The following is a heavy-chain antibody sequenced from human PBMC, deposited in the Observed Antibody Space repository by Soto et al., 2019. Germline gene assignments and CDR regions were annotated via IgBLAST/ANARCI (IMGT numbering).Heavy chain of an antibody. V-gene: IGHV4-34*01. D-gene: IGHD2-2*01. CDR1: GGSFSGYY. CDR2: INHSGST. CDR3: ARGPRAKYQLLFGHYYFDY. J-gene: IGHJ4*02. Sequence: SETLSLTCAVYGGSFSGYYWSWIRQPPGKGLEWIGEINHSGSTNYNPSLKSRVTISVDTSKNQFSLKLSSVTAADTAVYYCARGPRAKYQLLFGHYYFDYWGQGTLVTVSS.